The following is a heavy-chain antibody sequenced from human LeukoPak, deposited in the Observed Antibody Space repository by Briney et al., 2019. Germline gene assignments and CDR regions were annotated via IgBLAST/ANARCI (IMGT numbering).Heavy chain of an antibody. CDR3: AKAEVYYYDSRGAFDI. D-gene: IGHD3-22*01. CDR1: GFTFSSYG. Sequence: GGSLRLSCAASGFTFSSYGMHWVRQAPGKGLEWVAVISYDGSNKYYADSVKGRFTISRDNSKNTLYLQMNSLRAEDTAVYYCAKAEVYYYDSRGAFDIWGQGTMVTVSS. CDR2: ISYDGSNK. J-gene: IGHJ3*02. V-gene: IGHV3-30*18.